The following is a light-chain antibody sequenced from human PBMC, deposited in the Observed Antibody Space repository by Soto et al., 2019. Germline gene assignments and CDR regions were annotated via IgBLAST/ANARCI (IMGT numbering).Light chain of an antibody. CDR3: QQYNMWTGT. CDR2: DAS. V-gene: IGKV3-15*01. Sequence: EIVMTQSPATLSVSPGERATLSCRASQSVSSSLAWFQQKPGQAPRLLIYDASTRATGIPARFSGSASGTEFTLTTSILQSQDFAVYYCQQYNMWTGTFGPGTKADIK. CDR1: QSVSSS. J-gene: IGKJ3*01.